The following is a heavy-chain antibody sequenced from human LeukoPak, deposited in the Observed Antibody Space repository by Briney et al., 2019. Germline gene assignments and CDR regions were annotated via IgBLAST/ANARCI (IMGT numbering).Heavy chain of an antibody. V-gene: IGHV3-20*04. Sequence: GGSLRLSCAASGFTFDDYGMTWVRQAPKKGLEWVSGINWNGGDTGYADSVKGRFTISRDNSKNTLYLQMNSLRAEDTAVYYCAKENTKTPIRPGEATVTKGYFDYWGQGTLVTVSS. D-gene: IGHD4-17*01. CDR2: INWNGGDT. J-gene: IGHJ4*02. CDR1: GFTFDDYG. CDR3: AKENTKTPIRPGEATVTKGYFDY.